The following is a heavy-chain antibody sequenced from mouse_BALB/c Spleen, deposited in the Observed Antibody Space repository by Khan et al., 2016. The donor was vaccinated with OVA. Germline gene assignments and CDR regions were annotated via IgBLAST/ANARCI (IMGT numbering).Heavy chain of an antibody. CDR1: GYTFSNYW. CDR2: FLPGSGNA. CDR3: ERGKYGSRDYFDS. D-gene: IGHD1-1*01. V-gene: IGHV1-9*01. Sequence: QVQLKESGAELMKPGASVKISCKATGYTFSNYWIEWVKQRPGHGLEWIGEFLPGSGNANYNERFKGKATFASDASSNTAFMQLSSLTSEDSAVYFCERGKYGSRDYFDSWGQGTILTVSS. J-gene: IGHJ2*01.